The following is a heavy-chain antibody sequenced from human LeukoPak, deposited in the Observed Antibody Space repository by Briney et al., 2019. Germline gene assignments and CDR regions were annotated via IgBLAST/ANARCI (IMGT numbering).Heavy chain of an antibody. CDR2: ISYDGSNK. CDR3: ARRVIVVVVPTNWFDP. J-gene: IGHJ5*02. CDR1: GFTFSRYG. D-gene: IGHD2-15*01. V-gene: IGHV3-30*03. Sequence: PGGSLRLSCAASGFTFSRYGMNWVRQAPGKGLEWLAFISYDGSNKYYADSVKGRFIISRDNSKNTLYLQMNSLRAEDTAVYYCARRVIVVVVPTNWFDPWGQGTLVTVSS.